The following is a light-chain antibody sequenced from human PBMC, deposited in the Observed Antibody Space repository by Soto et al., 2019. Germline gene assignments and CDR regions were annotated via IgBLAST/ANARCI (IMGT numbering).Light chain of an antibody. J-gene: IGLJ2*01. CDR1: NIGSKS. Sequence: SYELTQPPSVSVAPGQTARITCGGNNIGSKSVHWYQQKPGQAPLLVVYDDSDRPSGIPERFSGSNSGNTATLTISRVEAGDEADYYCQVWDSSSDHHVVCGGGTKVTVL. V-gene: IGLV3-21*02. CDR3: QVWDSSSDHHVV. CDR2: DDS.